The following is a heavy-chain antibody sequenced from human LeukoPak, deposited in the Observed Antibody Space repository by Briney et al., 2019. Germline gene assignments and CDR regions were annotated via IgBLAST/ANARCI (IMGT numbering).Heavy chain of an antibody. D-gene: IGHD6-19*01. CDR3: ARDPGSPGSGWYNWFDP. Sequence: EASVKVSCKASGYTFTGYYMHWVRQAPGQGLEWMGWINPNSGGTNYAQTFQGRVTMTRDTSISTAYMELSRLRSDDTAVYYCARDPGSPGSGWYNWFDPWGQGTLVTVSS. CDR2: INPNSGGT. J-gene: IGHJ5*02. CDR1: GYTFTGYY. V-gene: IGHV1-2*02.